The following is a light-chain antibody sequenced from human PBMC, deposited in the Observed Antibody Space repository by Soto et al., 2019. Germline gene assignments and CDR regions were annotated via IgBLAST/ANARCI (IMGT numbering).Light chain of an antibody. CDR1: QSIRNY. Sequence: DIQMTQSPSSLSASVGDRVTITCRASQSIRNYVNWYQQKPGKAPKFLIYVASTLQSGVPSRFSGSGSGTVFTLTIGILQPDDFATYYCQQSYSTPYTFGPGTKLEIK. V-gene: IGKV1-39*01. J-gene: IGKJ2*01. CDR3: QQSYSTPYT. CDR2: VAS.